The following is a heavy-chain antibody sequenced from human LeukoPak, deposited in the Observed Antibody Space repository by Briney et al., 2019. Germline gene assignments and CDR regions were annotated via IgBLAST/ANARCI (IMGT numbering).Heavy chain of an antibody. Sequence: SVKVSCKTSGGTFSSYAFSWMRQAPGQGLEWVGRIIPIYNPVDYTQRFQGRVTITADESTNTVYLELSSLRYDDTAVYYCAREPLGCGGDCHFDYWGQETLVTVSS. CDR3: AREPLGCGGDCHFDY. V-gene: IGHV1-69*15. CDR2: IIPIYNPV. D-gene: IGHD2-21*02. J-gene: IGHJ4*02. CDR1: GGTFSSYA.